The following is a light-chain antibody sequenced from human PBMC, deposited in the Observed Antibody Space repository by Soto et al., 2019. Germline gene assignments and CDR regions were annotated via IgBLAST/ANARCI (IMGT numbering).Light chain of an antibody. V-gene: IGLV1-51*01. J-gene: IGLJ2*01. CDR3: GTWDSSLSAGV. CDR2: DSN. CDR1: SSNIGNNY. Sequence: QSVLTQPPSVSAAPGQKVTISCSGSSSNIGNNYVSWYQQLPGTAPKLLIYDSNKRPSDIPDRFSGSKSGTSATLGITGLQTGDEADYYCGTWDSSLSAGVFGGGTQLTVL.